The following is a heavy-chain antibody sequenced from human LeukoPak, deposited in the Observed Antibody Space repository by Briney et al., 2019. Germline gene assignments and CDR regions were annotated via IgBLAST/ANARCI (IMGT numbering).Heavy chain of an antibody. J-gene: IGHJ3*01. V-gene: IGHV3-11*01. Sequence: GGSLRLSCAASGFSFRDYYMTWVRQAPGKGLEWVSYISNRVSYITTSGSTIYYADSVKGRFTISRDNAKNSVYLEMNSLRADDTAVYYCARVGRAITAAGFGAFDVWGQGTMATVSS. CDR1: GFSFRDYY. CDR2: ISNRVSYITTSGSTI. CDR3: ARVGRAITAAGFGAFDV. D-gene: IGHD6-13*01.